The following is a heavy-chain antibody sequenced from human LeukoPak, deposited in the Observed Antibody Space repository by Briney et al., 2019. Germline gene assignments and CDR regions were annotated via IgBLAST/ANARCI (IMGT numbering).Heavy chain of an antibody. D-gene: IGHD5-24*01. CDR3: AKDVYNKAFDY. V-gene: IGHV3-23*01. Sequence: PGGSLRHSCAASGFTFSSYAMSWVRQAPGKGLEWVSAISDSGGSTYYVESVKGRFTISRDGSKNTLYLQMNNLRAEDTAIYYCAKDVYNKAFDYWGQGTLVTVSS. CDR1: GFTFSSYA. CDR2: ISDSGGST. J-gene: IGHJ4*02.